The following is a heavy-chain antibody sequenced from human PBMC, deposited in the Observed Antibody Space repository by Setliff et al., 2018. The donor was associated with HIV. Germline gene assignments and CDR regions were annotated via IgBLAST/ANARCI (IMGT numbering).Heavy chain of an antibody. Sequence: PSETLSLTCAVSGYSISSGYYWGWIRQPPGKGLEWIGSIYHSGSTYYNPSLKSRVTMSVDTSKNQFSLKLSSVTAADTAVYYCARDPGGIVATIPDYWGQGTLVTVSS. CDR1: GYSISSGYY. J-gene: IGHJ4*02. D-gene: IGHD5-12*01. CDR3: ARDPGGIVATIPDY. CDR2: IYHSGST. V-gene: IGHV4-38-2*02.